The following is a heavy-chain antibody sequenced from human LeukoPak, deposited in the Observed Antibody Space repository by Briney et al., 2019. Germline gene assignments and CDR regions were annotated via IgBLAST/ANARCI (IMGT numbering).Heavy chain of an antibody. CDR1: GFTFSSYG. D-gene: IGHD6-13*01. J-gene: IGHJ6*03. CDR2: IWYDGSNK. CDR3: AKPRYSSSWSYYYYMDV. V-gene: IGHV3-33*06. Sequence: GGSLRLSCAASGFTFSSYGMHWDRQAPGKGLEWVAVIWYDGSNKYYADSVKGRFTISRDNSKNTLYLQMSSLRAEDTAVYYCAKPRYSSSWSYYYYMDVWGKGTTVTVSS.